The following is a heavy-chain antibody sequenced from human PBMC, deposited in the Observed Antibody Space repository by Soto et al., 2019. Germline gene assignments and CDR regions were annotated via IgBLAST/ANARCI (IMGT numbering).Heavy chain of an antibody. D-gene: IGHD2-15*01. J-gene: IGHJ6*03. CDR2: ISGSGGST. CDR3: AKVVAATGTSYMDV. CDR1: GFTFSSYA. Sequence: EVQLLESGGGLVQPGGSLRLSCAASGFTFSSYAMSWVRQAPGKGLEWVSAISGSGGSTYYADSVKGRFTISKDNSKNTLYLQMNSLRAEDTAVYYCAKVVAATGTSYMDVWGKGTTVTVSS. V-gene: IGHV3-23*01.